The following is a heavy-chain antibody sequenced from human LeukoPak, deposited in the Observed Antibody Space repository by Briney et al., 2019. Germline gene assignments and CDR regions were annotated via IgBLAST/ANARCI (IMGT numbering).Heavy chain of an antibody. CDR3: ARGMDWFDP. Sequence: SETLSLTCAVYGGSFSGYYWSWIRQHPGKGLEWIGYIYYSGSTYYTPSLKSRVTISVDTSENQFSLKLSSVTAADTAIYYCARGMDWFDPWGQGTLVTVSS. J-gene: IGHJ5*02. V-gene: IGHV4-31*11. CDR1: GGSFSGYY. CDR2: IYYSGST. D-gene: IGHD2-8*01.